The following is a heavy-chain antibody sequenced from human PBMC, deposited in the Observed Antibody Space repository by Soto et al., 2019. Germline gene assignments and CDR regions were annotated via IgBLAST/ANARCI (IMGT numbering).Heavy chain of an antibody. CDR3: AHSALQTGDFDY. J-gene: IGHJ4*02. D-gene: IGHD1-26*01. V-gene: IGHV2-5*02. Sequence: QITLKESGPPLVKPTQTLTLTCTFSGFSLSTSGVSVGWIRQPPGKALEWLALIYWDDDKRYSPSLKSRLTIXKXHSKNQVVLTMTNMDPVDTATYYCAHSALQTGDFDYWGQGTLVTVSS. CDR2: IYWDDDK. CDR1: GFSLSTSGVS.